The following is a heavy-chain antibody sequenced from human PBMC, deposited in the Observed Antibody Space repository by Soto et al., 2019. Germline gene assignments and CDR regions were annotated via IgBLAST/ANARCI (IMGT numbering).Heavy chain of an antibody. CDR3: ARDGSGVGGFDY. Sequence: PGGSLRLSCAASGFTFSSYAMHWVRQAPGKGLEWVAVISYDGSNRYYADSVKGRFTISRDNSKNTLYLQMNSLRAEDTAVYYFARDGSGVGGFDYWGQGSLVTVSS. J-gene: IGHJ4*02. D-gene: IGHD2-15*01. CDR2: ISYDGSNR. CDR1: GFTFSSYA. V-gene: IGHV3-30-3*01.